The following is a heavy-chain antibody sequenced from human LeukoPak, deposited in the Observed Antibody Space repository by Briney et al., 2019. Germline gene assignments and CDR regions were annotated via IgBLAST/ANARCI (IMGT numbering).Heavy chain of an antibody. Sequence: ASMKVSCRASGYTFTTYGLSWVRQAPGQGLEWMGWISAYNGNTNYAQKLQGRVTMTTDTSTSTAYMELRSLRSDDTAVYYCAREHPVAARLLGYWGQGTLVTVS. CDR1: GYTFTTYG. V-gene: IGHV1-18*01. CDR3: AREHPVAARLLGY. CDR2: ISAYNGNT. J-gene: IGHJ4*02. D-gene: IGHD6-6*01.